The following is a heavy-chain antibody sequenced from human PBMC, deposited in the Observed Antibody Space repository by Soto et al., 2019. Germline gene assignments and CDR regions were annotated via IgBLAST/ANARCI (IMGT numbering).Heavy chain of an antibody. J-gene: IGHJ4*02. CDR3: ARDPYKVDTDAALAAYYFDF. CDR2: ISSSGTYI. V-gene: IGHV3-21*01. Sequence: GGSLRLSCAASGFTFSDYAMNWVRQAPGKGLEWVSSISSSGTYIYYADSVKGRFTVSRDNAKNSLELQMSTLKGEDTAVYFFARDPYKVDTDAALAAYYFDFWGQGALVTVSS. CDR1: GFTFSDYA. D-gene: IGHD5-18*01.